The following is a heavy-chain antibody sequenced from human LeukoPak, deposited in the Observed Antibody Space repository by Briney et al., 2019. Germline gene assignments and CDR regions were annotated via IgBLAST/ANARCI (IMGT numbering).Heavy chain of an antibody. D-gene: IGHD2-15*01. Sequence: GGSLRLSCAASGFTFSSYAMSWVRQAPGKGLEWVSAVSGNGGSTYYADSVKGRFTTSRDNSKNTLYLQMNSLRAEDTAVYYCAKGQLLLAEFDYWGQGTLVTVSS. CDR1: GFTFSSYA. CDR2: VSGNGGST. J-gene: IGHJ4*02. CDR3: AKGQLLLAEFDY. V-gene: IGHV3-23*01.